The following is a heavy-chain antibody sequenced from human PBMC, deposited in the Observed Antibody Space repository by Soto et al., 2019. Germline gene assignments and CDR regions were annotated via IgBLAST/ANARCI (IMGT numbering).Heavy chain of an antibody. V-gene: IGHV3-21*01. CDR3: ARDSILTGYYMVDY. CDR2: ISSSSSYI. D-gene: IGHD3-9*01. CDR1: GFTFSSYS. Sequence: EVQLVESGGGLVKPGGSLRLSCAASGFTFSSYSMNWVRQAPGKGLEWVSSISSSSSYIYYADSVKGRFTISRDNAKNSLYLQMNSLRAEDTAVYYSARDSILTGYYMVDYWGQGTLVTVSS. J-gene: IGHJ4*02.